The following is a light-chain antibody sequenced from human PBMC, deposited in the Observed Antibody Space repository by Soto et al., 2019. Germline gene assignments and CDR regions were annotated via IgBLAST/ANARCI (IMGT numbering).Light chain of an antibody. CDR2: DAS. CDR3: QQFNSYPLT. V-gene: IGKV1-13*02. CDR1: QGISSA. Sequence: AIPLTRSPSSLSASVGDRVTITCRASQGISSALAWYQQKPGKAPKLLIYDASGLESGVPSRFSGSGSGTDVTLTISSLQPEDFATYYCQQFNSYPLTFGGGTKVEIK. J-gene: IGKJ4*01.